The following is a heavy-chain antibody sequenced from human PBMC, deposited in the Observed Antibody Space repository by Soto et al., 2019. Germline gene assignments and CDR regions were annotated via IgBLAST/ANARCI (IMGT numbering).Heavy chain of an antibody. CDR2: MNPNSGNT. V-gene: IGHV1-8*01. J-gene: IGHJ4*02. CDR3: ARGRSPSWFSDY. D-gene: IGHD6-13*01. Sequence: QVQLVQSGAEVKKPGASVKVSCKTSGYTFTSYDINWVRQATGHGLEWMGWMNPNSGNTGYAQNLQGRVTMTRNTSISTAYMELSGLRSDDTAVYYGARGRSPSWFSDYWGQGPLVTVSS. CDR1: GYTFTSYD.